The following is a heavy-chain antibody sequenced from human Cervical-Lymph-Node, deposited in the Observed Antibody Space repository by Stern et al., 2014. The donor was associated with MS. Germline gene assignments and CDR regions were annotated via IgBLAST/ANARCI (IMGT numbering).Heavy chain of an antibody. CDR3: ARAIFGVNTAAMAPDAFDT. CDR1: GFTVSNNY. J-gene: IGHJ3*02. D-gene: IGHD3-3*01. CDR2: IYTGDST. V-gene: IGHV3-53*01. Sequence: EVQLVESGGGLIQPGGSLRLSCAAPGFTVSNNYMSWVRQAPGKGLEWVSLIYTGDSTYYAGSVNARFTISRDSSKNKLFLQMNSLRAEDTAVYYCARAIFGVNTAAMAPDAFDTWGQGTMVTVSS.